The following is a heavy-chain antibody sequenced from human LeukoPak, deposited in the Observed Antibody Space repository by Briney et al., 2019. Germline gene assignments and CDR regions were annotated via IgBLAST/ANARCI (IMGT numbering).Heavy chain of an antibody. Sequence: GGSLRLSCAASGFTFSSYAMHWVRQAPGKGLEWVAVISYDGSNKYYADSVKGRFTTSRDNSKNTLYLQMNSLRAEDTAVYYCARAPHHGFDYWGQGTLVTVSS. V-gene: IGHV3-30*01. CDR1: GFTFSSYA. CDR3: ARAPHHGFDY. J-gene: IGHJ4*02. CDR2: ISYDGSNK. D-gene: IGHD1-14*01.